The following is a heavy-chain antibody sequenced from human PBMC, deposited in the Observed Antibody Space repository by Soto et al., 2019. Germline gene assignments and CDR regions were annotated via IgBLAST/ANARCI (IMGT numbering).Heavy chain of an antibody. J-gene: IGHJ4*02. V-gene: IGHV3-43*01. D-gene: IGHD2-2*01. Sequence: EVQLVESGGLVVQPGGSLRLSCAASGFTFDDYTMHWVRQAPGKGLEWVSLISWEGGSTYYADSVKGRFTVSRDNSKNSLYLQMNSLRTEDTGLYYCAKSRSYWSSTSCYGDPDFDYWGQGALVTVSS. CDR3: AKSRSYWSSTSCYGDPDFDY. CDR1: GFTFDDYT. CDR2: ISWEGGST.